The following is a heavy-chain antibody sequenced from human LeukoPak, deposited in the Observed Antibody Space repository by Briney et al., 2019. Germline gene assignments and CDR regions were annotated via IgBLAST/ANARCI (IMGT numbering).Heavy chain of an antibody. CDR1: GGSINSGNYY. CDR3: ARQPDVGITIFGASAHFDY. Sequence: PSETLSLTCTVSGGSINSGNYYWSWIRQPPGKGLEWIGYIYYSGSTNYNPSLKSRVTISVDTSKNQFSLKLSSVTAADTAVYYCARQPDVGITIFGASAHFDYWGQGTLVTVSS. D-gene: IGHD3-3*01. CDR2: IYYSGST. V-gene: IGHV4-61*01. J-gene: IGHJ4*02.